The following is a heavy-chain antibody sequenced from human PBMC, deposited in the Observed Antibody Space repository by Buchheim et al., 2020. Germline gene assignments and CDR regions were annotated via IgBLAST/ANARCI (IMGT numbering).Heavy chain of an antibody. J-gene: IGHJ4*02. CDR1: GFTFGRYH. CDR3: AKDRSYCSGGSCPNYFDY. CDR2: ISYDGSHK. D-gene: IGHD2-15*01. V-gene: IGHV3-30*18. Sequence: QVQLVESGGGVVQPGRSLRLSCAASGFTFGRYHMHWVRQAPGKGLEWLAVISYDGSHKYYADSVKGRFTISRDNSKNTLYLQMNSLRAEDTAVYYCAKDRSYCSGGSCPNYFDYWGQGTL.